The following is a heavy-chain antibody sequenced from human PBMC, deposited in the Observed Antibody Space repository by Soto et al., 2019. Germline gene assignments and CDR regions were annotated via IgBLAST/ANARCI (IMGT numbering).Heavy chain of an antibody. J-gene: IGHJ5*02. Sequence: PGGSLRLSCAASGFTFSSYSMNWVRQAPGKGLEWVSYISSSSSTIYYADSVKGRFTISRDNAKNSLYLQMNSLRAEDTAVYYCARDPDYGINWFDPWGQGTLVTVSS. CDR2: ISSSSSTI. CDR3: ARDPDYGINWFDP. V-gene: IGHV3-48*01. CDR1: GFTFSSYS. D-gene: IGHD4-17*01.